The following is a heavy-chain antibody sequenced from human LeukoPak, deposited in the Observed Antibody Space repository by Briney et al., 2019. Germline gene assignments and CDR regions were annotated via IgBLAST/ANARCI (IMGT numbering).Heavy chain of an antibody. CDR3: ARQTVRYYLDD. D-gene: IGHD4-17*01. V-gene: IGHV1-18*01. CDR2: ISVYTGNT. CDR1: GYTFTDYG. Sequence: ASVKVSCKASGYTFTDYGISWVRQAPGQGLEWMGWISVYTGNTNYAQNLQGRVTMTTDTSTTTAYMELRSLTSDDTAVYYCARQTVRYYLDDWGQGTLVTVSS. J-gene: IGHJ4*02.